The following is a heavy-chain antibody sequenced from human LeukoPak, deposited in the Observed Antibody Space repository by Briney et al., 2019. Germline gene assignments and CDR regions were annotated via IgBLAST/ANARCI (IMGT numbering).Heavy chain of an antibody. J-gene: IGHJ4*02. CDR3: ARGGSGYYEIDY. CDR2: IYSGGST. D-gene: IGHD3-22*01. Sequence: GSLRLSCAASGSTVSSNYMRWVRQAPRKGLGWVSVIYSGGSTYYADSVKGRFTISRDNSKNTLYLQMNSLRAEDTAVYYCARGGSGYYEIDYWGQGTLVTVSS. V-gene: IGHV3-66*01. CDR1: GSTVSSNY.